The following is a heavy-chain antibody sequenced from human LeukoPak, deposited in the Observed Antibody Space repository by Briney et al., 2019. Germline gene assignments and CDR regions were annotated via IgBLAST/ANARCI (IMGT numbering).Heavy chain of an antibody. CDR1: GFTFSTYS. CDR2: ISSSSSYI. Sequence: GGSLRLSCAASGFTFSTYSMTWVRQAPGKGLEWVSSISSSSSYIYYADSVKGRLTISRDNAKNSLYLQMNSLRVEDTAVYYCARVDFWSGYWGQGTLVTVSS. D-gene: IGHD3-3*01. CDR3: ARVDFWSGY. V-gene: IGHV3-21*01. J-gene: IGHJ4*02.